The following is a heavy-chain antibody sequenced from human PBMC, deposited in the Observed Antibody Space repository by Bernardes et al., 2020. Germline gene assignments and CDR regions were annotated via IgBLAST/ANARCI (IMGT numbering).Heavy chain of an antibody. D-gene: IGHD4-17*01. V-gene: IGHV4-38-2*02. Sequence: SETLSLTCAVSGYSISSGYYWGWIRQPPGKGLEWIGSIYHSGSTYYNPSLKSRVTISVDTSKNQFSLKLSSVTAADTAVYYCARDRYGGTDYWGQGTLVTVSS. CDR3: ARDRYGGTDY. J-gene: IGHJ4*02. CDR1: GYSISSGYY. CDR2: IYHSGST.